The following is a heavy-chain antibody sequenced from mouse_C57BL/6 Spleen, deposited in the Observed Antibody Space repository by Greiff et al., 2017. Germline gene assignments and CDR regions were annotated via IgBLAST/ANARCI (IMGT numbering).Heavy chain of an antibody. J-gene: IGHJ2*01. CDR3: ARGSSLYYFDY. CDR2: FHPYNDDT. CDR1: GYTFTTYP. D-gene: IGHD1-1*01. V-gene: IGHV1-47*01. Sequence: VHLVESGAELVKPGASVKMSCKASGYTFTTYPIEWMKQNHGKSLEWIGNFHPYNDDTKYNEKFKGKATLTVEKSSSTVYLQLSRLTSDDSAVYYCARGSSLYYFDYWGQGTTLTVSS.